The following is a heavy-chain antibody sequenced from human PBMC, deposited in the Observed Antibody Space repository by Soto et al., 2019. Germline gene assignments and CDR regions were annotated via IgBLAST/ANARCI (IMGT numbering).Heavy chain of an antibody. D-gene: IGHD4-17*01. J-gene: IGHJ4*02. V-gene: IGHV4-59*01. CDR3: ARGYDYGRGYFDY. CDR1: GGSISTYS. CDR2: IDNSRST. Sequence: QVQLQESGPRLVKPSEILSLTCTVSGGSISTYSWNWIRQPPGKGLEWIGFIDNSRSTNYNRSLRSRLTMSLDTSENQFSLTLSSVTAADTAVYYCARGYDYGRGYFDYWGQGILVTVSS.